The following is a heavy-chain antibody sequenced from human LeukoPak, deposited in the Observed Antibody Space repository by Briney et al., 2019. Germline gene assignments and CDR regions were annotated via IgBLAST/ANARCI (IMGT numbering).Heavy chain of an antibody. Sequence: GGSLRLSCAASGCTFSSYGMHWVRQAPGKGLEWVAFIRYDGSNKYYADSVNGRFTISRDNSKNTLYLQMNSLRAEDTAVYYCAKGADVTDYYGSGSYYYYMDVWGKGTTVTISS. D-gene: IGHD3-10*01. J-gene: IGHJ6*03. CDR3: AKGADVTDYYGSGSYYYYMDV. CDR2: IRYDGSNK. CDR1: GCTFSSYG. V-gene: IGHV3-30*02.